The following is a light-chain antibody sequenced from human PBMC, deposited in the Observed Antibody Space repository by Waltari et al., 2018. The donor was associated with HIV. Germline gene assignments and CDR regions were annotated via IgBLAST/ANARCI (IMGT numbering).Light chain of an antibody. CDR3: AAWDDSLSGWV. Sequence: QSMLTQPPSASGTPGQRVTISCSGISSNIGSNYVYWYQPVPGTAPKLLIYRNNQRPSGAPDRFSGSKSGTAASLAISGLRSEDEADYYCAAWDDSLSGWVFGGGTKLTVL. V-gene: IGLV1-47*01. CDR1: SSNIGSNY. J-gene: IGLJ3*02. CDR2: RNN.